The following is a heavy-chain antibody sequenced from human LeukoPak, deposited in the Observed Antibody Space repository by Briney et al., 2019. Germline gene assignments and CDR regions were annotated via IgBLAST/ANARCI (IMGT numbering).Heavy chain of an antibody. CDR3: ARGWGPAYCGGDCHRHFDY. CDR2: ISSSGST. J-gene: IGHJ4*02. Sequence: PSQTLSLTCTVSGDSISSGDYYWSWIRQPAGKGLEWIGRISSSGSTNYNPSLKSRVTISVDTSKNQFSLKLGSVTAADTALYYCARGWGPAYCGGDCHRHFDYWGQGTLVTVSS. CDR1: GDSISSGDYY. D-gene: IGHD2-21*02. V-gene: IGHV4-61*02.